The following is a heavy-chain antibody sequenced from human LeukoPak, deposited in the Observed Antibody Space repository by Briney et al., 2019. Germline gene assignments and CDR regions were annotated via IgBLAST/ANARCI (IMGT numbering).Heavy chain of an antibody. CDR1: GASLNSDDQY. CDR3: SRGLDSRKLGY. CDR2: IHPSGRL. D-gene: IGHD3-22*01. J-gene: IGHJ4*02. V-gene: IGHV4-31*03. Sequence: SETLSLTCTVSGASLNSDDQYWNWLRQSPGKGLEWLGSIHPSGRLYNNPSLESRVTISIDTSKNQFSLNLNSVTAADTAVYFCSRGLDSRKLGYWGQGTLVTVSS.